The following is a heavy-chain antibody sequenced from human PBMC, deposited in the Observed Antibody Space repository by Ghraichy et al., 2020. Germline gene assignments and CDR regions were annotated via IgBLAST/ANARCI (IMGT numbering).Heavy chain of an antibody. D-gene: IGHD2/OR15-2a*01. V-gene: IGHV3-21*01. CDR3: ARGNIQTDY. Sequence: GESLNISCAASGFTFSTYNMNWVRQAPGKGLEWVSSISSRSSYIYYADSVKGRFTISRDDAKNSLYLQMNSLRAEDTAVYYCARGNIQTDYWGQGTLVTVSS. J-gene: IGHJ4*02. CDR2: ISSRSSYI. CDR1: GFTFSTYN.